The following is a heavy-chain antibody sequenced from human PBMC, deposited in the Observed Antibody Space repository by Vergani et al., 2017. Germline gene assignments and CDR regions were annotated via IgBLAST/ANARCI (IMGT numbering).Heavy chain of an antibody. CDR1: GYTFPDHY. V-gene: IGHV1-69-2*01. D-gene: IGHD4-17*01. CDR2: VDPEDGET. J-gene: IGHJ6*02. Sequence: EVQLVQSGAEVKKPGATMKISCKVSGYTFPDHYMHWVKQAPGKGLDWMGLVDPEDGETIYAEKFKGRVTIAADTSTDTAHLELSSLRSEDTAVYYCATPQTVTTGGMEVWGQGTTVIVSS. CDR3: ATPQTVTTGGMEV.